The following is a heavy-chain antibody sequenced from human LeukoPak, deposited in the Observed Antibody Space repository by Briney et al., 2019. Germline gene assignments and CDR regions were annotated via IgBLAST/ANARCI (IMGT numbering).Heavy chain of an antibody. J-gene: IGHJ4*02. V-gene: IGHV4-34*01. CDR2: INHSGST. CDR1: SGSFSGYY. CDR3: ARGDGRDGYKGKLDY. Sequence: PSETLSLTCAVYSGSFSGYYWSWIRQPPGKGLEWIGEINHSGSTSHNPSLKSRVTISVDTSKNQFSLKLTSVTAADMALYYCARGDGRDGYKGKLDYWGQGTLVTVSS. D-gene: IGHD5-24*01.